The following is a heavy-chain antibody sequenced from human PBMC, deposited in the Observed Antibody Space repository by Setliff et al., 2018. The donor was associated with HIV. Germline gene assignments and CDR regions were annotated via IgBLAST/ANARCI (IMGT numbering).Heavy chain of an antibody. CDR1: GGSLTGGAYS. Sequence: SETLSLTCTVSGGSLTGGAYSWSWIRQPAGKGLEWLGYIYTSGSTNYNPSLKSRVTMSVDTSKNQFSLKLRSVTAADTAVYYCAADSSGYTFDHWGQGTTVTVSS. CDR3: AADSSGYTFDH. J-gene: IGHJ4*03. CDR2: IYTSGST. D-gene: IGHD3-22*01. V-gene: IGHV4-61*10.